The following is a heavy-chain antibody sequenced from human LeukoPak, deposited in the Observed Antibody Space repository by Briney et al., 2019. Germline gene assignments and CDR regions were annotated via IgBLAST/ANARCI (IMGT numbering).Heavy chain of an antibody. CDR1: GFTLSSYA. CDR2: ISDNGRNT. CDR3: AKVPGQNTVIPDY. Sequence: GGSLRHSRAASGFTLSSYAMSWVRPAPGEGVEWGPVISDNGRNTFSADSVKGLITLSRDKSKNTLYLQMNSLKGEDTAVYYCAKVPGQNTVIPDYWGQGTLVTVSS. D-gene: IGHD4-11*01. J-gene: IGHJ4*02. V-gene: IGHV3-23*01.